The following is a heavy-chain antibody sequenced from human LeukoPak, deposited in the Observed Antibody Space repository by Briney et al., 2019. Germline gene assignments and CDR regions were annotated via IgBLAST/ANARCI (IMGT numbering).Heavy chain of an antibody. Sequence: GASVKVSCKASGYTFTGYYMHWVRQAPGQGLEWMGWINPNSGGTNYAQKFQGRDTMTRDTSISTAYMELSRLRSDDTAVYYCARSPNGYCSSTSCYTDYYYYYYGMDVWGQGTTVTVSS. J-gene: IGHJ6*02. D-gene: IGHD2-2*02. CDR2: INPNSGGT. CDR3: ARSPNGYCSSTSCYTDYYYYYYGMDV. V-gene: IGHV1-2*02. CDR1: GYTFTGYY.